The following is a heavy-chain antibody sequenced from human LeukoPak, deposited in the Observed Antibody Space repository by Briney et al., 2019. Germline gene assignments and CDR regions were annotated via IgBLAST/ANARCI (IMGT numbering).Heavy chain of an antibody. D-gene: IGHD1-26*01. CDR1: GFTFSSYE. V-gene: IGHV3-48*03. CDR2: ISSSGSTI. CDR3: AGNSGSYPFHY. J-gene: IGHJ4*02. Sequence: PGGSLRLSCAASGFTFSSYEMNWVRQAPGKGLEWVSYISSSGSTIYYADSVKGRFTISRDNAKNSLYLQMNSLRAEDTAVYYCAGNSGSYPFHYWGQGTLVTVSS.